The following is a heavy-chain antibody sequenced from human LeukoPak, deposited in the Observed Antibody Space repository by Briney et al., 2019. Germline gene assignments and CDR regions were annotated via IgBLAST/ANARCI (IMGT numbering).Heavy chain of an antibody. CDR2: ISFDGGNK. CDR3: AKAFFLFGNTPRDAFDI. Sequence: PGGSLRLSCAASGLTFSSSAIHWVRQAPGKGLEWVAVISFDGGNKYFAESVRGRFTVSRDNSKNTLYLQMNSLRAEDTAVYYCAKAFFLFGNTPRDAFDIWGQGTMVTVSS. D-gene: IGHD2/OR15-2a*01. CDR1: GLTFSSSA. J-gene: IGHJ3*02. V-gene: IGHV3-30*18.